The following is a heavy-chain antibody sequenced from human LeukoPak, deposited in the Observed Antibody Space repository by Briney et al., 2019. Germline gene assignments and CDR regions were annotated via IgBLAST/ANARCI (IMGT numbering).Heavy chain of an antibody. CDR1: YW. D-gene: IGHD6-19*01. CDR3: AGGRGWLIDY. V-gene: IGHV3-7*04. CDR2: IKQDGIGT. J-gene: IGHJ4*02. Sequence: YWINWVRQAPGKGLEWVANIKQDGIGTNYVDSVKGRFTMSRDNAKNSAYLQMNSLRAEDTALYYCAGGRGWLIDYWGQGILVTVSS.